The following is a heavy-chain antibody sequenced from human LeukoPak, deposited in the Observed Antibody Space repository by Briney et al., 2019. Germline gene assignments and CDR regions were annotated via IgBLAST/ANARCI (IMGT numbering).Heavy chain of an antibody. CDR1: GGSISSYY. CDR2: IYTSGST. V-gene: IGHV4-4*07. CDR3: ARDGSGYYDTSGYRN. J-gene: IGHJ4*02. D-gene: IGHD3-22*01. Sequence: SETLSLTCTVSGGSISSYYWSWIRQPAGKGLEWIGRIYTSGSTNYNPSLESRVTISLDTCKNQFSLKLSSVTAADTAVYYCARDGSGYYDTSGYRNWGQGTLVTVSS.